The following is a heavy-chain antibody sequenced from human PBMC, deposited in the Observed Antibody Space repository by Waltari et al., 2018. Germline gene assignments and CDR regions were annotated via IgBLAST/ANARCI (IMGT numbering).Heavy chain of an antibody. Sequence: QVQLPQWGAGLFKPSVTLSLTRSVYGGSFSGYSCSWIRQLPGKGLGWIGEINHRGSTNNNPSLKRRVTISEDTSKNQFSMKLSSVTAADTAVYYCASSRTAAAAGTVFDYWGQGTLVTVSS. CDR1: GGSFSGYS. CDR2: INHRGST. V-gene: IGHV4-34*01. CDR3: ASSRTAAAAGTVFDY. J-gene: IGHJ4*02. D-gene: IGHD6-13*01.